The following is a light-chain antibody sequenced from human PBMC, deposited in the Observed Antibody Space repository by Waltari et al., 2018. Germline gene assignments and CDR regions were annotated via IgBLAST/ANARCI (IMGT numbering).Light chain of an antibody. V-gene: IGKV1-39*01. CDR3: QQSYSTLWT. CDR2: AAS. J-gene: IGKJ1*01. Sequence: DIQMTQSPSSLSASVGDRVTITCRASQSISIYLNWYQQKAGKAPKVLSYAASSMPSGVPSRFSGSGSGTDFTLTISSLQPEDFAPYYCQQSYSTLWTFGQGTKVEIK. CDR1: QSISIY.